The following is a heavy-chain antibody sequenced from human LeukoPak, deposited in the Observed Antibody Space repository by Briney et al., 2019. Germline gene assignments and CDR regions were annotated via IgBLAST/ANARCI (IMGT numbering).Heavy chain of an antibody. D-gene: IGHD6-19*01. V-gene: IGHV1-18*01. Sequence: ASVKASCKASGYTFTSCGISWVRQAPGQGLEWMGWISAYNGNTNYAQKLQGRVTMTTDTSTSTAYMELRSLRSDDTAVYYCARATRGQWLVPFDYWGQGTLVTVSS. CDR2: ISAYNGNT. CDR3: ARATRGQWLVPFDY. CDR1: GYTFTSCG. J-gene: IGHJ4*02.